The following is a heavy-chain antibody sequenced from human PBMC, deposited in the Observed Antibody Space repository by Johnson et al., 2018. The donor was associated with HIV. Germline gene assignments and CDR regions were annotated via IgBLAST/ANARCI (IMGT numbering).Heavy chain of an antibody. CDR2: ISYDGSNK. J-gene: IGHJ3*02. V-gene: IGHV3-30*04. Sequence: QVQLLESGGGVVQPGRSLRLSCAASGFTFSSYAMHWVRQAPGKGLEWVAVISYDGSNKYYADSVKGRFTISRDNSKNTLYLQMNSLRAEDTAVYYCARDLLWYSGSQLEAFDIWGQGTMVTVSS. CDR1: GFTFSSYA. D-gene: IGHD1-26*01. CDR3: ARDLLWYSGSQLEAFDI.